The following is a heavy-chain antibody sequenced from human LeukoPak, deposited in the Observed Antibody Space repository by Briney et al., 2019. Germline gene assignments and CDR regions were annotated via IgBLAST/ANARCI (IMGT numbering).Heavy chain of an antibody. CDR1: GFSFSSYS. J-gene: IGHJ4*02. CDR3: ARDPPFIIGTTFFDY. V-gene: IGHV3-21*01. D-gene: IGHD1-20*01. CDR2: ISTSSTYI. Sequence: GGSLRLSCAASGFSFSSYSMNWVRQAPGKGLEWVSSISTSSTYIYYADSVKGRFTISRDNAKNSLYLQMNSLRAEDTAVYYCARDPPFIIGTTFFDYWGQGTLVTVSS.